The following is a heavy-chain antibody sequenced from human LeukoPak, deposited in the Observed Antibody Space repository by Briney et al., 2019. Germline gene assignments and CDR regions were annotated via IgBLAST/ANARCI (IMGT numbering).Heavy chain of an antibody. Sequence: GGSRKLSCAASGFTFSTYGMHGVRQAQGKGLEWVEVICNGGSNKYYADSVKGRFTISRDNSKNTLYLQMNSLRAEDTAVYYCAKDREEDYYDSSGYWDYWGQGTLVTVSS. V-gene: IGHV3-33*06. CDR2: ICNGGSNK. D-gene: IGHD3-22*01. J-gene: IGHJ4*02. CDR1: GFTFSTYG. CDR3: AKDREEDYYDSSGYWDY.